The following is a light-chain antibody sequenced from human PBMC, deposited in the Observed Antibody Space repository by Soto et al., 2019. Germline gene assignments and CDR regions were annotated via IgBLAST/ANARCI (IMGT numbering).Light chain of an antibody. J-gene: IGKJ1*01. V-gene: IGKV1-5*01. CDR2: DAS. Sequence: IRMTQSPSALSASVGDRVTITFRASQSISSWLAWYQQKPGKAPKLLIYDASSLESGVPSRFSGSGSGTEFTLTISSLQPDDFATYYCQQYNSYWTFGQGTKVDI. CDR3: QQYNSYWT. CDR1: QSISSW.